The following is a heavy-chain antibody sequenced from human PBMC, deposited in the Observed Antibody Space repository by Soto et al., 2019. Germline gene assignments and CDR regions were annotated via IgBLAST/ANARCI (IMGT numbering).Heavy chain of an antibody. CDR3: GRADSNYGDY. CDR2: INSDGSIT. J-gene: IGHJ4*02. V-gene: IGHV3-74*01. CDR1: GFTFSRYW. D-gene: IGHD4-4*01. Sequence: EVQLVESGGGLVQPGGSLRLSCAASGFTFSRYWMHWVHQAPGKGLVWVSRINSDGSITSYADSVKGRFTISRGNAKNTLYLQMNSLRVEDTAVYFCGRADSNYGDYWGQGTLVTVSS.